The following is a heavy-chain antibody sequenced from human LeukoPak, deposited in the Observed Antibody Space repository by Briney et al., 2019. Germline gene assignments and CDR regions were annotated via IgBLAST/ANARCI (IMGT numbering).Heavy chain of an antibody. CDR1: GGSISSGSYY. CDR2: IYTSGST. V-gene: IGHV4-61*02. J-gene: IGHJ4*02. Sequence: SETLSLTCTVSGGSISSGSYYWSWIRQPAGKGLEWIGRIYTSGSTNYNPYLKSRVTISVDTSKNQFSLKLSSVTAADTAVYYCARDPNYYDSSGYYSDYWGQGTLVTVSS. CDR3: ARDPNYYDSSGYYSDY. D-gene: IGHD3-22*01.